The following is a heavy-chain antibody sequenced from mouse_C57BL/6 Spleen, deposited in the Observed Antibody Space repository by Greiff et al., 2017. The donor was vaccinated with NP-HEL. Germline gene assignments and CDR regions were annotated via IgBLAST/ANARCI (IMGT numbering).Heavy chain of an antibody. J-gene: IGHJ3*01. CDR1: GYTFTSYW. CDR3: ARGGSSGPAWFAY. CDR2: INPSNGGT. D-gene: IGHD3-2*02. Sequence: QVQLKQPGTELVKPGASVKLSCKASGYTFTSYWMHWVKQRPGQGLEWIGNINPSNGGTNYNEKFKSKATLTVDKSSSTAYMQLSSLTSEDSAVYYCARGGSSGPAWFAYWGQGTLVTVSA. V-gene: IGHV1-53*01.